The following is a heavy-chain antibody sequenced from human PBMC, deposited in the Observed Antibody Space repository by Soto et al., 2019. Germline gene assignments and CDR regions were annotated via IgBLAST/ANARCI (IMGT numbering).Heavy chain of an antibody. V-gene: IGHV4-31*11. CDR2: NNNRADT. CDR1: GASIDNNGYS. Sequence: SETLSLTCAVSGASIDNNGYSWTWIRQHPGKGLEWIGTNNNRADTYYNPSLKSRLTISLHTSQNHFSLRLNAVTAADTAIYYCARGGSGWKALNWFDPWGQGIMVTVSS. CDR3: ARGGSGWKALNWFDP. J-gene: IGHJ5*02. D-gene: IGHD6-19*01.